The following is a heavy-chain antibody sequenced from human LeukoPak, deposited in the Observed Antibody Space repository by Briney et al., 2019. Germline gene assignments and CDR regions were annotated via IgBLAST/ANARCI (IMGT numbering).Heavy chain of an antibody. J-gene: IGHJ5*02. CDR2: INHSGST. Sequence: SETLSLTCAVYGGSFSGYYWSWIRQPPGKGLEWIGEINHSGSTNYNPSLKSRVTISVDTSKNQFSLKLSSVTAADTAVYYCARGQDTYNWFDPWGQGTLDTVSS. V-gene: IGHV4-34*01. CDR1: GGSFSGYY. CDR3: ARGQDTYNWFDP.